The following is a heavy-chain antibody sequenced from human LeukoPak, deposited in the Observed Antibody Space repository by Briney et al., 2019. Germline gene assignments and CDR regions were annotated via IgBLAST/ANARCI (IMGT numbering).Heavy chain of an antibody. D-gene: IGHD2-2*01. Sequence: GGSLRLSCAASGFTFSSYWMHWVRQAPGKGLVWVSRINTDGSGTYYADSVKGRFTISRDNSKNTLYLQMNSLRAEDTAVYYCAKGLWVPDAHIVVVPAALSGFGYWGQGTLVTVSS. CDR3: AKGLWVPDAHIVVVPAALSGFGY. V-gene: IGHV3-74*01. J-gene: IGHJ4*02. CDR2: INTDGSGT. CDR1: GFTFSSYW.